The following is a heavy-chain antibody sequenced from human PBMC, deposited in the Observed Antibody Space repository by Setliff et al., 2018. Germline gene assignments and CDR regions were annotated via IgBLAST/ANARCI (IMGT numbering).Heavy chain of an antibody. CDR2: IYPGDSDT. Sequence: GESLKISCKGSGYSFTSYWIGWVRQMPGKGLEWMGTIYPGDSDTRYSPSFQGQVTISADKSISFAYLQWSSLKASDTAMYYCARQAVAGSDAFDIWGQGTMVTVS. CDR1: GYSFTSYW. V-gene: IGHV5-51*01. D-gene: IGHD6-19*01. J-gene: IGHJ3*02. CDR3: ARQAVAGSDAFDI.